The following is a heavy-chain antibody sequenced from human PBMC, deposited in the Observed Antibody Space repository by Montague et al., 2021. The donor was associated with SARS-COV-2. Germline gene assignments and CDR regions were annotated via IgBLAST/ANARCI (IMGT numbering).Heavy chain of an antibody. CDR1: GFTFSSYA. J-gene: IGHJ6*02. V-gene: IGHV3-30-3*01. CDR3: ARELADYGMGV. Sequence: YLSLSFSASGFTFSSYAVHWVRQAPGKGLEWVAVISYDGSNKYYADSVKGRFTISRDNSKNTLYLQMNSLRAEDTAVYYCARELADYGMGVWGQGTTVTVSS. CDR2: ISYDGSNK.